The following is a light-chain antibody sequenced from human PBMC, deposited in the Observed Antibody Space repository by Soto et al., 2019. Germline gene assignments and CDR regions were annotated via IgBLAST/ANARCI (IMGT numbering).Light chain of an antibody. V-gene: IGKV3-11*01. CDR2: DAS. J-gene: IGKJ1*01. Sequence: ILVTQVPSSLSVSHGETATLSCRASQSVSSYLAWYQQKPGQAPRLLIYDASNRATGIPARFSGSGSGTDFTLTISSLEPEDFAVYYCQQRSNWSRGTFGQGTKVDIK. CDR3: QQRSNWSRGT. CDR1: QSVSSY.